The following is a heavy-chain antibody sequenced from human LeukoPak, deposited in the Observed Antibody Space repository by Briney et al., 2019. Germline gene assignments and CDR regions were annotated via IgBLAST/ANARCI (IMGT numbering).Heavy chain of an antibody. V-gene: IGHV3-21*01. J-gene: IGHJ3*02. CDR2: ISSSSRLI. D-gene: IGHD3-16*01. CDR3: VTGDDPDYAWENHRLDAFDI. CDR1: GFIFSEHS. Sequence: GGSLRLSCAASGFIFSEHSMGWVRLAPGKGLEWVSSISSSSRLIYYADSVKGRFTISRDNAKTSLFLQMHSLRADDTAVYYCVTGDDPDYAWENHRLDAFDIWGQGTMVTVSS.